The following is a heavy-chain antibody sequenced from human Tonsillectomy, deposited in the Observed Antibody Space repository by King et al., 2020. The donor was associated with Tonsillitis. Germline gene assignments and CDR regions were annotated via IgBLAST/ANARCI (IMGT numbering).Heavy chain of an antibody. CDR1: GFTFDDYA. Sequence: QLVQSGGGLVQPGRSLRLSCAASGFTFDDYAMHWVRQAPGKGLEWVSGISWNSGSLGYADSVKGRFTISRDNAKNYLYLQMNSLRSEDTALYYCAKQQRYRSGWYGTLRFYYGMDVWGQGTTVTVSS. V-gene: IGHV3-9*01. D-gene: IGHD6-19*01. CDR2: ISWNSGSL. J-gene: IGHJ6*02. CDR3: AKQQRYRSGWYGTLRFYYGMDV.